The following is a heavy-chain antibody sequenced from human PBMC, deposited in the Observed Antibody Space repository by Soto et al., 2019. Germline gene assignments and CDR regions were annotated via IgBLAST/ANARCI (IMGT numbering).Heavy chain of an antibody. Sequence: HPGGSLRLSCAASGFTFSSYWMSWVRQAPGKGLEWVANIKQDGSEKYYVDSVKGRFTISRDNAKNPLYLQMNSLRAEDTAVYYCAREYSYGYYYFDYWGQGTLVTVSS. V-gene: IGHV3-7*01. J-gene: IGHJ4*02. CDR1: GFTFSSYW. D-gene: IGHD5-18*01. CDR2: IKQDGSEK. CDR3: AREYSYGYYYFDY.